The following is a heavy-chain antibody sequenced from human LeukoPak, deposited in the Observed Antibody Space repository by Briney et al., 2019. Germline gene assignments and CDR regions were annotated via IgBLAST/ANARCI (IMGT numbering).Heavy chain of an antibody. D-gene: IGHD2-2*01. V-gene: IGHV5-51*01. CDR1: GYSFANYW. CDR2: VYPGDSDT. J-gene: IGHJ4*02. CDR3: ARLMSTSSSGFDY. Sequence: GESLKISCKASGYSFANYWIAWVRQMPGRGLECMGIVYPGDSDTRNSPSFQGHVTIPADKSTSTAYLQWSSLQVSDTAIYYCARLMSTSSSGFDYWGQGALVTVSS.